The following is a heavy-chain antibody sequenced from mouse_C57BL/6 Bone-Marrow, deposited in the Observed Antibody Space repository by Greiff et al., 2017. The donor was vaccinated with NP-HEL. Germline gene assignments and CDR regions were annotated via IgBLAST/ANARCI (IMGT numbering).Heavy chain of an antibody. CDR2: IYPRSGNT. J-gene: IGHJ2*01. CDR1: GYTFTSYG. D-gene: IGHD2-2*01. V-gene: IGHV1-81*01. Sequence: VKVVESGAELARPGASVKLSCKASGYTFTSYGISWVKQRTGQGLEWIGEIYPRSGNTYYNEKFKGKATLTADKSSSTAYMELRSLTSEDSAVYFCARWRVTTSFDYWGQGTTLTVSS. CDR3: ARWRVTTSFDY.